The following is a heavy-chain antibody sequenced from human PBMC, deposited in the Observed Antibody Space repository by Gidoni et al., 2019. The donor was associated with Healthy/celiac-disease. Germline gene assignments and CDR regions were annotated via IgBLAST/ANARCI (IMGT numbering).Heavy chain of an antibody. Sequence: QVQLQESGPGLVKPSQTLSLTCTVSGGSIRSGSYYWSWIRQPAGKGLEWIGRIYTSGSTNYNPSLKSRVTISVDTSKNQFSLKLSSVTAADTAVYYCARGYYGSGSYVDYWGQGTLVTVSS. J-gene: IGHJ4*02. CDR1: GGSIRSGSYY. V-gene: IGHV4-61*02. CDR3: ARGYYGSGSYVDY. CDR2: IYTSGST. D-gene: IGHD3-10*01.